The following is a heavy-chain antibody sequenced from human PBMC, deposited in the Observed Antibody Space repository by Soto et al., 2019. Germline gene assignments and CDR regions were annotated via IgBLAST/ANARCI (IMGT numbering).Heavy chain of an antibody. Sequence: EVQLVESGGGLVKPGGSLRLSCAASGFTFSSYSMNWVRQAPGKGLEWVSTITTSSTSIYYADSVKGRFTISRDNAKNSLYLQMNSLRVEDTAVYYCARVHLLASHIWGQGTMVTVSS. CDR1: GFTFSSYS. J-gene: IGHJ3*02. CDR2: ITTSSTSI. V-gene: IGHV3-21*01. D-gene: IGHD3-3*02. CDR3: ARVHLLASHI.